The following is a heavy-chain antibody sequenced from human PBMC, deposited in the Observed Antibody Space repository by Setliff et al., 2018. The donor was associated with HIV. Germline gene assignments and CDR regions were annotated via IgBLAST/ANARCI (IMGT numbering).Heavy chain of an antibody. CDR2: INPNSGGT. CDR1: GYTFTNYY. V-gene: IGHV1-2*02. J-gene: IGHJ4*02. Sequence: ASVKVSCKASGYTFTNYYMQWVRQAPGQGLEWMGWINPNSGGTNYAPKFQGRVTMTRDTSISTAYMELTRLRSDDTAVYYCARAYVTIFGVIIHDYWGQGTLVTVSS. D-gene: IGHD3-3*01. CDR3: ARAYVTIFGVIIHDY.